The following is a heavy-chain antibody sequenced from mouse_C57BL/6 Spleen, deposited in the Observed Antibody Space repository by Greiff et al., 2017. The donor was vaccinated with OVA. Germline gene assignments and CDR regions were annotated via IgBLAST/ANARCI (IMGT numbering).Heavy chain of an antibody. CDR1: GYTFTDYE. CDR3: TRGDYDYDLFAY. CDR2: IDPETGGT. D-gene: IGHD2-4*01. V-gene: IGHV1-15*01. Sequence: VQLQQSGAELVRPGASVTLSCKASGYTFTDYEMHWVKQTPVHGLEWIGAIDPETGGTAYNQKFKGKAILTADKSSSTAYMELRSLTSEDSAVYYCTRGDYDYDLFAYWGQGTLVTVSA. J-gene: IGHJ3*01.